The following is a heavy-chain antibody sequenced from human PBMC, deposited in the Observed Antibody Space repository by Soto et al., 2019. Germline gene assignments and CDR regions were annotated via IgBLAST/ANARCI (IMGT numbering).Heavy chain of an antibody. D-gene: IGHD2-8*01. Sequence: ASVKVSCKASGYSFGTYGLSWVRQAPGQGLEWLGWISAYTGYTKYAQKFQDRVILTTDTSTNAGYMELTSLRSDDTAVYYCASDIVCPNGNCYNDFWGQGTLVTVSS. V-gene: IGHV1-18*01. CDR1: GYSFGTYG. CDR2: ISAYTGYT. CDR3: ASDIVCPNGNCYNDF. J-gene: IGHJ4*02.